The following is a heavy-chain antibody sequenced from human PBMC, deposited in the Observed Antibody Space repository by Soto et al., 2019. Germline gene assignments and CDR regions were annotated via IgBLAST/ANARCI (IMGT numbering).Heavy chain of an antibody. CDR1: GASISYGGFS. D-gene: IGHD5-12*01. CDR3: DRCCGYDSFDY. V-gene: IGHV4-30-2*06. J-gene: IGHJ4*02. Sequence: PSETLSLTCTVSGASISYGGFSWSWIRQSPGKGLEWIGYISHLESTYFHPSFKSRLTMSIDRTRNQFSLKLSSVTAADMAVYYCDRCCGYDSFDYWGQGVLVTVYS. CDR2: ISHLEST.